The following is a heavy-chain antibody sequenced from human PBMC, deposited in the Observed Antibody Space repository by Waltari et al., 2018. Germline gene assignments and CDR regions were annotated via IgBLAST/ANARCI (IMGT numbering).Heavy chain of an antibody. CDR1: GYTFTSYG. Sequence: QVQLVQSGAEVKKPGASVKVSCKASGYTFTSYGISWVRQAPGHGLEWVGWISAYNGNTNYAQKRQGRVTMTTDTSTSTAYMGLRSLRSDDTAVYYCAREVGYGDYYYYYGMDVWGQGTTVTVSS. CDR3: AREVGYGDYYYYYGMDV. J-gene: IGHJ6*02. D-gene: IGHD4-17*01. V-gene: IGHV1-18*01. CDR2: ISAYNGNT.